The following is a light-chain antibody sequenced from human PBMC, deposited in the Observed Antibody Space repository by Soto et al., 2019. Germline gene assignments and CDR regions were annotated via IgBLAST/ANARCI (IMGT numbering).Light chain of an antibody. J-gene: IGKJ1*01. CDR1: QSIVYSDGNAY. Sequence: DVVMTQSPLSLPVTLGQPASISCRSSQSIVYSDGNAYLSWFQQRPGQPPRRLIYRTSNRDSGVPESFSGSGSGTDFTLTISRVEAEDVGVYYCMQGTVWPPTFGRGTKVEI. CDR2: RTS. CDR3: MQGTVWPPT. V-gene: IGKV2-30*01.